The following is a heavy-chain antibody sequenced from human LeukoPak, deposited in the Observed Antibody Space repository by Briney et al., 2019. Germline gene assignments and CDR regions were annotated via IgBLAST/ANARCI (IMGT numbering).Heavy chain of an antibody. Sequence: GGSLRLSCAASGFTFSSYGMHWVRQAPGKGLEWVAVIWYDGSNKYYADSVKGRFTISRDNSKNTLYLQMNSLRAEDTAVYYCARGQNLHDNCDFWSGSLDYWGQGTLVTVSS. J-gene: IGHJ4*02. CDR1: GFTFSSYG. V-gene: IGHV3-33*01. CDR3: ARGQNLHDNCDFWSGSLDY. CDR2: IWYDGSNK. D-gene: IGHD3-3*01.